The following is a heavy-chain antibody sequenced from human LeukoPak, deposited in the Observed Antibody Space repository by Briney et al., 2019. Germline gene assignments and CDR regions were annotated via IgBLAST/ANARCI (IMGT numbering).Heavy chain of an antibody. CDR1: GGSISSSSYY. Sequence: ASETLSLTCTVSGGSISSSSYYWGWIRQPPGKGLEWIGSIYYSGSTYYNPSLKSRVTISVYTSKNQFSLKLSSVTAADTAVYYCARRSRMVATIDYWGQGTLVTVSS. V-gene: IGHV4-39*01. J-gene: IGHJ4*02. CDR2: IYYSGST. CDR3: ARRSRMVATIDY. D-gene: IGHD5-12*01.